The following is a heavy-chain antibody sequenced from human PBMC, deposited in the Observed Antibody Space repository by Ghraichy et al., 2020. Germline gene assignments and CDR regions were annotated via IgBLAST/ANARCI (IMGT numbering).Heavy chain of an antibody. V-gene: IGHV3-30-3*01. CDR2: ISYDGSSK. D-gene: IGHD3-3*01. CDR1: GFIFSNYA. CDR3: VRDIARSRFLEWLSQFDF. Sequence: GGSLRLSCAASGFIFSNYAMHWVRQAPGKGLDWVAVISYDGSSKYYTDSVKGRFTISRDNSKNTLYVQMNGLRAEDTAVYYCVRDIARSRFLEWLSQFDFWGQGTLVTVSS. J-gene: IGHJ4*02.